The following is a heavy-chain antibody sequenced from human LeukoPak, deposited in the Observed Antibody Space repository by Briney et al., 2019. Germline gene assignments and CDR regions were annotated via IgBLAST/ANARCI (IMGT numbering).Heavy chain of an antibody. CDR1: GYSIGSGYY. CDR2: IYHSGST. V-gene: IGHV4-38-2*02. J-gene: IGHJ5*02. D-gene: IGHD2-2*01. Sequence: SQTLSLTCTVSGYSIGSGYYWGWIRQPPGKGLEWIGSIYHSGSTYYNPSLKSRVTISVDTSKNQFSLKLSSVTAADTAVYYCARAVGLGYCSSTSCSGPHNWFDPWGQGTLVTVSS. CDR3: ARAVGLGYCSSTSCSGPHNWFDP.